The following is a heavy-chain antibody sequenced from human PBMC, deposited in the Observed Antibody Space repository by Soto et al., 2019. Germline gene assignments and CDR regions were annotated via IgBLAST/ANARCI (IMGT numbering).Heavy chain of an antibody. D-gene: IGHD6-6*01. CDR3: AREAIAARPFDY. V-gene: IGHV4-34*01. CDR1: GGSFSGYY. J-gene: IGHJ4*02. CDR2: INHSGST. Sequence: QVQLQQWGAGLLKPSETLSLTCAVYGGSFSGYYWSWIRQPPGKGLEWIGEINHSGSTNYNPSLKSRVTISVDTSKNQFSLKLSSVTAADTAVYYCAREAIAARPFDYWCQGTLVTVSS.